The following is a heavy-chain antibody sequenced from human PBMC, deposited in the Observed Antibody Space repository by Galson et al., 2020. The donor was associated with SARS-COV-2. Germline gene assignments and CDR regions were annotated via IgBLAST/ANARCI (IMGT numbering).Heavy chain of an antibody. CDR1: GYTFTGYY. J-gene: IGHJ6*02. D-gene: IGHD2-2*02. CDR3: AREGRYCSSTSCYIAPDSTTTGTTNYYGMDV. V-gene: IGHV1-2*02. Sequence: ASVKVSCKASGYTFTGYYMHWVRQAPGQGLEWMGWINPNSGGTNYAQKFQGRVTMTRDTSISTAYMELSRLRSDDTAVYYCAREGRYCSSTSCYIAPDSTTTGTTNYYGMDVWGQGTTVTVSS. CDR2: INPNSGGT.